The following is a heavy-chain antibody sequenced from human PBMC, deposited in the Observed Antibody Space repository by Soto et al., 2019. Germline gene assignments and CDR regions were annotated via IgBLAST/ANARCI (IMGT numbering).Heavy chain of an antibody. CDR2: IYYSGST. V-gene: IGHV4-30-4*01. CDR1: GGSISSGDYY. Sequence: SETLSLTCTVSGGSISSGDYYWSWIRQPPGKGLEWIGYIYYSGSTYYNPSLKSRVTISVDTSKNQFSLKLSSVTAADTAVYYCARDRLSEGMDVWGQGXTVTVSS. J-gene: IGHJ6*02. D-gene: IGHD2-15*01. CDR3: ARDRLSEGMDV.